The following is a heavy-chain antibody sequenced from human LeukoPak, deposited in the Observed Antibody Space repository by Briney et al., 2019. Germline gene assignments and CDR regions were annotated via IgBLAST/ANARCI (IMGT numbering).Heavy chain of an antibody. D-gene: IGHD6-6*01. Sequence: ASVKVSCKASGYTFTSYGISWVRQAPGQGLEWTGWISAYNGNTNYAQKLQGRVTMTTDTSTSTAYMELRSLRSDDTAVYYCARGEYSSSSPDAFDIWGQGTMVTVSS. CDR3: ARGEYSSSSPDAFDI. CDR1: GYTFTSYG. CDR2: ISAYNGNT. V-gene: IGHV1-18*01. J-gene: IGHJ3*02.